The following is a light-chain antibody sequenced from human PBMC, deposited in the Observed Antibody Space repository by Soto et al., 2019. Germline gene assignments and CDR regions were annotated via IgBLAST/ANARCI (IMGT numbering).Light chain of an antibody. J-gene: IGKJ5*01. V-gene: IGKV3D-20*02. CDR3: QQRSKWPPT. CDR1: QTVRNNY. Sequence: EFVLTQSPGTLSLSPGERATLSCRASQTVRNNYLAWYQQKPGQAPRLLIYDASSRATGIPDRFSGGGSGTDFTLTISSLEPEDFAVYYCQQRSKWPPTFGQGTRLEIK. CDR2: DAS.